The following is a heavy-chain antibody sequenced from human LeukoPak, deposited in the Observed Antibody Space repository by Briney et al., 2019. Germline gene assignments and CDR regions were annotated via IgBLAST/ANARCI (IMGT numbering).Heavy chain of an antibody. Sequence: GASVKVSCKASGGTFSSYAISWVRQAPGQGLEWVGGIIPIFGTANYAQKFQGRVTITADESTSTAYMELSSLRSEDTAVYYCARHPLPNYYDSSGYYYPYYYYGMDVWGQGTTVTVSS. CDR1: GGTFSSYA. J-gene: IGHJ6*02. CDR3: ARHPLPNYYDSSGYYYPYYYYGMDV. D-gene: IGHD3-22*01. V-gene: IGHV1-69*01. CDR2: IIPIFGTA.